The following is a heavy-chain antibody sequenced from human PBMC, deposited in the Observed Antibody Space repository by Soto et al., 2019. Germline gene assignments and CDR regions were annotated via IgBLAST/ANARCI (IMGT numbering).Heavy chain of an antibody. CDR2: INAGNGDT. CDR1: GYTFTSYS. V-gene: IGHV1-3*05. D-gene: IGHD3-10*01. J-gene: IGHJ6*02. CDR3: ARSGGATGNSYSYGMDV. Sequence: QVQLVQSGAEEKKPGASVKVSCKASGYTFTSYSMHWVRQAPGQRLECMGWINAGNGDTKYSQKFQDRVTITRDTSASTAYMEVSTLRSEDTAVYYCARSGGATGNSYSYGMDVWGQGTTVTVSS.